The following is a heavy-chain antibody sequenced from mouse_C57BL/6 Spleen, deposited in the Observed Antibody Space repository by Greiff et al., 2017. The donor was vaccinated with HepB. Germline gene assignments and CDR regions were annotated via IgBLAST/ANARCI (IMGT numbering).Heavy chain of an antibody. D-gene: IGHD1-1*01. CDR1: GYTFTSYW. V-gene: IGHV1S81*02. CDR2: TNPTNGRT. CDR3: ARIKKIVATYFDY. Sequence: VQLQQSGAELVKAGASVKMSCKASGYTFTSYWMHWVKQRLGQGLEWFAETNPTNGRTYYNEKFKSKATLTVDKSSSTAYILLSGPTFEGSAVYYCARIKKIVATYFDYWGQGTTLTVSS. J-gene: IGHJ2*01.